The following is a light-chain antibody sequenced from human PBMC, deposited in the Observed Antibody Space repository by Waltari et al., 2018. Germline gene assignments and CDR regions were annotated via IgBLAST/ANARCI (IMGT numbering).Light chain of an antibody. CDR1: QSVSRT. CDR3: QKYGTLPAT. CDR2: DAS. J-gene: IGKJ1*01. V-gene: IGKV3-20*01. Sequence: EIVLTQSPGTLSLSPGERATLSCRASQSVSRTLAWYQQKPGQAPRLLIDDASSRATGIPDRFSGSGSGTDFSLTISRREPEDFAVYYCQKYGTLPATFGQGTKVEIK.